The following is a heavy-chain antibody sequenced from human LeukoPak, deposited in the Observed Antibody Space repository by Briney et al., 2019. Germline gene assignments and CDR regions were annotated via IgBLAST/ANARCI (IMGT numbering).Heavy chain of an antibody. CDR3: ARGPFDY. CDR1: GGSISSGSYY. V-gene: IGHV4-61*02. Sequence: SETLSLTCTVSGGSISSGSYYWTWIRQPAGKGLELIGRIYTGGSSSYNPSLKSRVTISVDTSKNQFSLKLSSVTAADTAVYYCARGPFDYWGQGTLVTVSS. CDR2: IYTGGSS. J-gene: IGHJ4*02.